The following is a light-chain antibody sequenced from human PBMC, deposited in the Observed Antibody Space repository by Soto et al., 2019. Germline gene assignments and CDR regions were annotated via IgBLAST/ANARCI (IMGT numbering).Light chain of an antibody. V-gene: IGKV3-15*01. CDR3: QQYDSFSVT. CDR1: QSVSRIN. Sequence: EIVMTQSPATLSVSPGERATLSCRASQSVSRINVAWYQQKPGQAPRLLIYGASTRATGIPGRFSGSGSGTEFTLTISSLQSEDFAVYYCQQYDSFSVTFGQGTKVEIK. J-gene: IGKJ1*01. CDR2: GAS.